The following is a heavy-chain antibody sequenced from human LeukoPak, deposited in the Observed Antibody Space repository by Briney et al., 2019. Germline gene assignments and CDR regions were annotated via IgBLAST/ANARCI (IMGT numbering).Heavy chain of an antibody. J-gene: IGHJ6*02. CDR1: GGSISSYY. V-gene: IGHV4-59*01. CDR2: IYYSGST. Sequence: SETLSLTCTVSGGSISSYYWSWIRQPPGKGLEWIGYIYYSGSTNYNPSLKSRVTISVDTSKNQFSLKLSSVTAADTAVYYCARGGTVRNGMDVWGQGTTVTVSS. D-gene: IGHD1-26*01. CDR3: ARGGTVRNGMDV.